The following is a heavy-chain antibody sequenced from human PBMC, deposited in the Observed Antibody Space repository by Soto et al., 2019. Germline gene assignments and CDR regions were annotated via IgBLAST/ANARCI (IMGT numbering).Heavy chain of an antibody. Sequence: QVQLVESGGGLVKPGGSLRLSCAASGFTFSDYYMNWISQAPGKGLEWVSFISSSSSYTNYADSVMGRFTISRDNANKLLFLQMTSLRAEDTAVYYCARSRTSSWSHFEYWGQGTLATVSS. J-gene: IGHJ4*02. CDR3: ARSRTSSWSHFEY. CDR2: ISSSSSYT. V-gene: IGHV3-11*05. D-gene: IGHD6-13*01. CDR1: GFTFSDYY.